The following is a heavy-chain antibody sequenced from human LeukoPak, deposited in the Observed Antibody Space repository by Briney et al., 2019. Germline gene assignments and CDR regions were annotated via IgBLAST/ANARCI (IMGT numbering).Heavy chain of an antibody. Sequence: QPGRSLRLSCAASGFTFSSYGMHWVRQAPGKGLEWVAVISYDGSNKYYADSVKGRFTISRDNSKNTLYLQMNSLRAEDTAVYYCANEQWLVRAFDIWGQGTMVTVSS. CDR2: ISYDGSNK. D-gene: IGHD6-19*01. J-gene: IGHJ3*02. CDR1: GFTFSSYG. CDR3: ANEQWLVRAFDI. V-gene: IGHV3-30*18.